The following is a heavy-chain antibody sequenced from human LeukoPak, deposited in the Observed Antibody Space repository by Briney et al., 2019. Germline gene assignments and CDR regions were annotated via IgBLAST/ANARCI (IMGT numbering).Heavy chain of an antibody. CDR1: GGSISSYY. J-gene: IGHJ1*01. D-gene: IGHD5-12*01. CDR3: ASRGSGYRYFQH. Sequence: SEPLSLTCTVSGGSISSYYWSWIRQHPGKGLEWIGYIYYSGSTNYNPSLKSRVTISVDTSKNQFSLKLSSVTAADTAVYYCASRGSGYRYFQHWGQGTLVTVSS. V-gene: IGHV4-59*01. CDR2: IYYSGST.